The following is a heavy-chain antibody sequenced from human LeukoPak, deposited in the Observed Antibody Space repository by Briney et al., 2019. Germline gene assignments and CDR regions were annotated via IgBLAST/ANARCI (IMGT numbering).Heavy chain of an antibody. Sequence: GGSLRLSCAVSGFTFSSYVMSWVRQAPGKGLEWVSGINGGGGTYYADYVKGRFTIPRDNSKNTLYLQMNSLTADDTAVYYCEAHLYSGNLPDYWGQGTLVTVSS. D-gene: IGHD1-26*01. CDR3: EAHLYSGNLPDY. V-gene: IGHV3-23*01. J-gene: IGHJ4*02. CDR1: GFTFSSYV. CDR2: INGGGGT.